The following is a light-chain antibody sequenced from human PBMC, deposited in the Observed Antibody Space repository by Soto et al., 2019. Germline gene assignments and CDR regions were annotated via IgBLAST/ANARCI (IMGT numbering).Light chain of an antibody. CDR2: AAS. CDR3: QQYYSYPPA. V-gene: IGKV1-8*01. J-gene: IGKJ4*01. Sequence: AIRITQSPSSLCASTGRRVTIAGRASQGTTSYLAWYQQKPGKAPTLLIYAASTLQSGVPSRFSGSGSGTDFTLTISCLQSEDFATYYCQQYYSYPPAFGGGTKVDIK. CDR1: QGTTSY.